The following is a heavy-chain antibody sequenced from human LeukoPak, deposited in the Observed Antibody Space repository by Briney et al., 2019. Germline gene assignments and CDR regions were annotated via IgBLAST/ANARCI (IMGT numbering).Heavy chain of an antibody. Sequence: ASVKVSCKASGYTFTGYYMHWVRQAPGQGLEWMGWINPNSGGTNYAQKFQGRVTMTRDTSISTAYMELSRLRSDDTAVYYCATCYYYDSSGYRDAFDIWGQGTMVTVSS. CDR3: ATCYYYDSSGYRDAFDI. V-gene: IGHV1-2*02. CDR2: INPNSGGT. J-gene: IGHJ3*02. D-gene: IGHD3-22*01. CDR1: GYTFTGYY.